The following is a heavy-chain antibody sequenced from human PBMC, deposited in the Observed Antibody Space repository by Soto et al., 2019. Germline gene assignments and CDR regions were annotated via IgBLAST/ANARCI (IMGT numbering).Heavy chain of an antibody. D-gene: IGHD3-3*01. CDR3: ARRDAIFGVVIFHFDY. V-gene: IGHV4-31*03. Sequence: SETLSLTCTVSGGSISIGGFYWSWIRQHPGKGLEWIGYIYYSGSTSYNPSLKSRVTISVDTSKNQFSLKLSSVTAAGTAVYYCARRDAIFGVVIFHFDYWGQGTLVTVAS. CDR1: GGSISIGGFY. CDR2: IYYSGST. J-gene: IGHJ4*02.